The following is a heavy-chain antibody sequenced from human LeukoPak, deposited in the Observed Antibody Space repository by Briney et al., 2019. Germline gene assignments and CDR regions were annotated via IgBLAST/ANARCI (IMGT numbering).Heavy chain of an antibody. J-gene: IGHJ4*02. CDR2: IIPILRTP. Sequence: SVKVSCKASGGTFNIYAITWVRQAPGQGFEWMGGIIPILRTPDYAQKFQGRVTITADESTNTVYMELNSLISEDTAIYYCAKKGAVYYDSSGYPYWGQGTLVTVSS. CDR1: GGTFNIYA. V-gene: IGHV1-69*13. D-gene: IGHD3-22*01. CDR3: AKKGAVYYDSSGYPY.